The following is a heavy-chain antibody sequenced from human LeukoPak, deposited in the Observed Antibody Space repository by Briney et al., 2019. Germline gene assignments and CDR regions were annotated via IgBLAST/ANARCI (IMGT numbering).Heavy chain of an antibody. Sequence: PGGSLRLSCAASGFTLSSYSMNWVRQAPGKGLEGVSSISSSSSYRYYADSVKGRFTISRDNAKNSLYLQMNSLRAEDTAVYYCAREGYSPRDGYNFNFDYWGQGTLVTVSS. CDR1: GFTLSSYS. J-gene: IGHJ4*02. CDR3: AREGYSPRDGYNFNFDY. CDR2: ISSSSSYR. D-gene: IGHD5-24*01. V-gene: IGHV3-21*01.